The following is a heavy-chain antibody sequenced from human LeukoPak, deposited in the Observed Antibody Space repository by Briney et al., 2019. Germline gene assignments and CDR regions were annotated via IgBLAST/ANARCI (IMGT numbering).Heavy chain of an antibody. Sequence: SETLSLTCAVYGGSFSGYYWTWIRQPPGKGLEWIGEINHSGITNYNPSLKSRVTISVDTSKNQFSLKLSSVTAADTAVYYCARDYRGSFDPWGQGTLVTVSS. J-gene: IGHJ5*02. CDR3: ARDYRGSFDP. V-gene: IGHV4-34*01. CDR2: INHSGIT. D-gene: IGHD1-26*01. CDR1: GGSFSGYY.